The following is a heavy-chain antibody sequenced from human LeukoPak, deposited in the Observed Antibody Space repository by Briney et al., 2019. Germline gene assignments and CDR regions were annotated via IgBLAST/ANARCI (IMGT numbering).Heavy chain of an antibody. V-gene: IGHV1-69*05. CDR3: ARAPLAIAVAGYYFDY. D-gene: IGHD6-19*01. Sequence: GSSVKVSCKASGGTFSSYPISWVRQAPGQGLEWMGRVIPIFGAANYAQKFQGRVPITTDESTSTAYMELSSLRSEDTAVYYCARAPLAIAVAGYYFDYWGQGILVTVS. CDR1: GGTFSSYP. CDR2: VIPIFGAA. J-gene: IGHJ4*02.